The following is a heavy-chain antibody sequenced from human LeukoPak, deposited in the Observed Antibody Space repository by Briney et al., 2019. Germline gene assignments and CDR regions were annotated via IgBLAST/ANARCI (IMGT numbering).Heavy chain of an antibody. CDR2: ISSSGNTT. CDR3: ARTYVWGSYRHALDY. V-gene: IGHV3-11*04. J-gene: IGHJ4*02. CDR1: GGSFSGYY. Sequence: LSLTCAVYGGSFSGYYMSWIRQAPGKGLEWVSYISSSGNTTYHADSVKGRFTISRDNAKNSLYLQMNSLRAEDTAVYYCARTYVWGSYRHALDYWGQGTLVTVSS. D-gene: IGHD3-16*02.